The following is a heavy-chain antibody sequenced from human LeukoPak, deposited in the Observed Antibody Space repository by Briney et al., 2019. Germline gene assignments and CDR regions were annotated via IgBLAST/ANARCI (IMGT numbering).Heavy chain of an antibody. CDR3: AKAASSSWPSYYYGMDV. V-gene: IGHV3-23*01. CDR1: GFIFSSYS. J-gene: IGHJ6*02. CDR2: ITGSGGNT. D-gene: IGHD6-13*01. Sequence: TGGSLRLSCAASGFIFSSYSRSWVRQAPGKGLEWVSVITGSGGNTYYADSVKGRFTISKDNSKNTVYLQMSSLRVDDTAVYYCAKAASSSWPSYYYGMDVWGQGTTVTVSS.